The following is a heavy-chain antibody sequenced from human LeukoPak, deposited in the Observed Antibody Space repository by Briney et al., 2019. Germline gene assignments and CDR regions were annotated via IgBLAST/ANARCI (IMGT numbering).Heavy chain of an antibody. CDR3: ARDIKGYYYDSSGYYPGFDY. V-gene: IGHV4-34*01. CDR2: INRSGSA. J-gene: IGHJ4*02. CDR1: GGSLSGYY. Sequence: KSSETLSLTCAVYGGSLSGYYWSWIRQPPGRGLEWIGEINRSGSANYNPSLKSRVTVSVDTSKNQFSLKLSSVTAADTAVYYCARDIKGYYYDSSGYYPGFDYWGQGTLVTVSS. D-gene: IGHD3-22*01.